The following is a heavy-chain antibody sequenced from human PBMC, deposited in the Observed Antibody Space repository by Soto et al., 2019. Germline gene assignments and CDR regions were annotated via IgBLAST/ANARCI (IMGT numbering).Heavy chain of an antibody. J-gene: IGHJ6*02. D-gene: IGHD2-2*01. CDR1: GYTFTSYY. V-gene: IGHV1-46*03. CDR2: INPSGGST. CDR3: ATLGYCSSTSCYREAHGMDV. Sequence: GASVKVSCKASGYTFTSYYMHWVRQAPGQGLEWMGIINPSGGSTSYAQKFQGRVTMTRDTSTSTVYMELSSLRSEDTAVYYCATLGYCSSTSCYREAHGMDVWGQGTTVTVSS.